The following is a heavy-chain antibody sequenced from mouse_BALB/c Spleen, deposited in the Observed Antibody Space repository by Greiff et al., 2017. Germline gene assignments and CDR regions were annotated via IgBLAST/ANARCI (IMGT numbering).Heavy chain of an antibody. V-gene: IGHV5-6-3*01. J-gene: IGHJ4*01. Sequence: EVKLMESGGGLVQPGGSLKLSCAASGFTFSSYGMSWVRQTPDKRLELVATINSNGGSTYYPDSVKGRFTISRDNAKNTLYLQMSSLKSEDTAMYYCTRESLSTMTTYYAMDYWGQGTSVTVSS. CDR2: INSNGGST. CDR3: TRESLSTMTTYYAMDY. D-gene: IGHD2-4*01. CDR1: GFTFSSYG.